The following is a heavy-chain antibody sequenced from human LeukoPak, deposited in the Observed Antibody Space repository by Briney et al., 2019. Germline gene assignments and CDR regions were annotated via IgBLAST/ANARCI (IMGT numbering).Heavy chain of an antibody. V-gene: IGHV4-61*01. CDR1: GGSVSSGSYY. J-gene: IGHJ4*02. CDR2: IYYSGST. Sequence: SETLSLTCTVSGGSVSSGSYYWGWIRQPPGKGLEWIGYIYYSGSTNYNPSLKSRVTISVDTSKNQFSLKLSSVTAADTAVYYCVGLFYSGWYLTYWGQGTLVTVSS. D-gene: IGHD6-19*01. CDR3: VGLFYSGWYLTY.